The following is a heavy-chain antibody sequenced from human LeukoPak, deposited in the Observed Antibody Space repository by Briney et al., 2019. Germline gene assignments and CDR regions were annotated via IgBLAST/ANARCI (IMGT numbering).Heavy chain of an antibody. D-gene: IGHD3-10*01. V-gene: IGHV3-23*01. Sequence: QSGGSLRLSCAASGFTFSSYAMSWVRQAPGKGLEWVSAISGSGGSTYYADSVKGRFTISRDNSKNTLYLQMNSLRAEDTAVYYRAKDRITMPNRYFDYWGQGTLVTVSS. J-gene: IGHJ4*02. CDR2: ISGSGGST. CDR3: AKDRITMPNRYFDY. CDR1: GFTFSSYA.